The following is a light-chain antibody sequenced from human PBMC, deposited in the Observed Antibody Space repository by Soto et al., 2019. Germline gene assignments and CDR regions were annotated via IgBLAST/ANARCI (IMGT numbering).Light chain of an antibody. CDR1: SSDVGGYNY. V-gene: IGLV2-14*01. Sequence: ALTQPASVSGSPGQSITISCTGTSSDVGGYNYVSWYQQHPGKAPKLMIYDVSNRPSGVSNRFSGSKSGNTASLTVSGLQAEDEADYCFSSYAGSKTYVFGTGTKVTVL. CDR2: DVS. CDR3: SSYAGSKTYV. J-gene: IGLJ1*01.